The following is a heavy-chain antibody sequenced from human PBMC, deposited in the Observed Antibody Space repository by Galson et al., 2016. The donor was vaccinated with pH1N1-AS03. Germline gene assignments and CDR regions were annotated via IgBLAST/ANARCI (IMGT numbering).Heavy chain of an antibody. J-gene: IGHJ3*01. CDR1: GFTFTTYW. CDR2: INNEGTST. V-gene: IGHV3-74*01. D-gene: IGHD3-22*01. Sequence: SCAASGFTFTTYWMHWVRQAPGGGLVWVSSINNEGTSTRGTDSVKGRFFISRDNAKNTVYLQMNSLRAEDTAVYYCARQDSSGYFHGLDVWGRGTTVTVSS. CDR3: ARQDSSGYFHGLDV.